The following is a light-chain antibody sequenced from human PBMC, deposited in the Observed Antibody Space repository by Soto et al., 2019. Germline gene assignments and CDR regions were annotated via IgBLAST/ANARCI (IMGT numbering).Light chain of an antibody. CDR3: ETWDSNTHWV. CDR2: LEGSGSY. Sequence: QPVLTQSSSAPASLGSSVKLTCTLSSGHSSYIIAWHQQQPGKAPRYLMKLEGSGSYNKGSGVPDRFSGSSSGADRYLTISNLQSEDEADYYCETWDSNTHWVFGGGTKLTVL. J-gene: IGLJ3*02. V-gene: IGLV4-60*03. CDR1: SGHSSYI.